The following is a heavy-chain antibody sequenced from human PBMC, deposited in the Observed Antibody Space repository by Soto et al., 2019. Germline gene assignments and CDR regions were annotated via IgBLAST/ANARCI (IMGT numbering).Heavy chain of an antibody. D-gene: IGHD6-6*01. CDR2: IYRGGST. V-gene: IGHV3-53*01. CDR1: GFTISDNY. J-gene: IGHJ4*02. Sequence: EVQVVESGGGLVQPGGSLSLSCAASGFTISDNYMTWVRQAPGKGLEWVSAIYRGGSTYYADSVRGRFTIPRDSYMNTLYLQMTSLRAEDTAVYFCARGALPTESRCEYMENYLNSWGQGTLVIVSS. CDR3: ARGALPTESRCEYMENYLNS.